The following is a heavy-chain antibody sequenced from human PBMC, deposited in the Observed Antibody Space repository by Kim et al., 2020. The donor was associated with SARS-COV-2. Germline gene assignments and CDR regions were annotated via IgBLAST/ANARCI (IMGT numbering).Heavy chain of an antibody. CDR1: GGSISNYY. V-gene: IGHV4-59*01. CDR3: ARGRWDLQY. J-gene: IGHJ4*02. Sequence: SETLSLTCTVSGGSISNYYWRWIRQPPGKGLEWIGYVYYSGSTNYNPSLKSRVTISVDTSNNQVSLTLSSVTTADTAVYYCARGRWDLQYWCLGTLVTV. D-gene: IGHD1-26*01. CDR2: VYYSGST.